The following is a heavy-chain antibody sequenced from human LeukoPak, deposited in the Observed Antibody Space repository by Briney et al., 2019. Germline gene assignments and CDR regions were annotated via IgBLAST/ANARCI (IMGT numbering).Heavy chain of an antibody. CDR1: GFTFSSYG. CDR2: IRYDGSNK. D-gene: IGHD4-17*01. J-gene: IGHJ4*02. Sequence: GGSLRLSCAASGFTFSSYGMHWVRQAPGKGLEWVAFIRYDGSNKYYADSVKGRFTISRDNSKNTLYLQMNSLRAEDMAVYYCAKDLYYGDYVFDYWGQGTLVTVSS. CDR3: AKDLYYGDYVFDY. V-gene: IGHV3-30*02.